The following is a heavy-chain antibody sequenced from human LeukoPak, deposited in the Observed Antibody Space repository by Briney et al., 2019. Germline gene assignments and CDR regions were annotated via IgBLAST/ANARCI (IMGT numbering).Heavy chain of an antibody. CDR1: GYTFTGYY. D-gene: IGHD1-26*01. J-gene: IGHJ4*02. CDR3: ATDSGIVGANPLDY. V-gene: IGHV1-2*02. CDR2: INPNSGGT. Sequence: ASVKVSCKASGYTFTGYYMRWVRQAPGQGLEWMGWINPNSGGTNYAQKFQGRVTMTEDTSTDTAYMELSSLRSEDTAVYYCATDSGIVGANPLDYWGQGTLVTVSS.